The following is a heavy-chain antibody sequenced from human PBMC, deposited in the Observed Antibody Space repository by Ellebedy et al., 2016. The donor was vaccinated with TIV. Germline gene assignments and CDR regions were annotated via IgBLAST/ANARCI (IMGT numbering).Heavy chain of an antibody. Sequence: AASVKVSCKASGYTFNSYDIHWVRPAPGQGLEWMGWINPNSGGTNYAQKFQGRVTMTRDTSISTAYMEVSRLTSDDTAVYYCARGGRTDNWLDPWGQGTLVTVSS. CDR3: ARGGRTDNWLDP. V-gene: IGHV1-2*02. CDR1: GYTFNSYD. D-gene: IGHD1-14*01. J-gene: IGHJ5*02. CDR2: INPNSGGT.